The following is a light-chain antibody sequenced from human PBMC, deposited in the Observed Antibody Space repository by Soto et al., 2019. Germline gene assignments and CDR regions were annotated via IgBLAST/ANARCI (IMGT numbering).Light chain of an antibody. CDR2: DVS. CDR1: SSDIGGYNY. J-gene: IGLJ2*01. Sequence: QSALTQPASVSGSPGQSITIPCTGTSSDIGGYNYVSWYLQHPGKAPKLMIFDVSNRPSGVPNRFSGSKSGNTASLTISGLQAEDEADYYCSSYTSSVSRYVFGGGTQLTVL. CDR3: SSYTSSVSRYV. V-gene: IGLV2-14*01.